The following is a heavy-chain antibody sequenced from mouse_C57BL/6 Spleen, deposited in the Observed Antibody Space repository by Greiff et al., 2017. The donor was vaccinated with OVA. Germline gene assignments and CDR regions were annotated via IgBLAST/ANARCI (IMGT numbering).Heavy chain of an antibody. J-gene: IGHJ2*01. V-gene: IGHV1-66*01. CDR1: GYTFTSYY. D-gene: IGHD1-1*01. Sequence: VQLVESGPELVKPGASVKISCKASGYTFTSYYIHWVKQRPGQGLEWIGWIYPGGGNTTYNEKFKGKATLTADTSSSTAYMQLSSLTSEDSAVYCCARVYGSIYFDYWGQGTTLTVSS. CDR3: ARVYGSIYFDY. CDR2: IYPGGGNT.